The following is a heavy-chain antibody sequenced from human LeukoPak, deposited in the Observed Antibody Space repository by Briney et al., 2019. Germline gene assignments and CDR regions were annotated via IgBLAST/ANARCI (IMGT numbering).Heavy chain of an antibody. CDR1: GYTLTELS. V-gene: IGHV1-24*01. Sequence: ASVKVSCKVSGYTLTELSMHWVRQAPGKGLEWMGGFDPEDGETTYAQKFQGRVTMTEDTSTDIAYMELSSLRSEDTAVYYCAGERVYSNYVEAYGMDVWGQGTTVTVSS. D-gene: IGHD4-11*01. CDR3: AGERVYSNYVEAYGMDV. CDR2: FDPEDGET. J-gene: IGHJ6*02.